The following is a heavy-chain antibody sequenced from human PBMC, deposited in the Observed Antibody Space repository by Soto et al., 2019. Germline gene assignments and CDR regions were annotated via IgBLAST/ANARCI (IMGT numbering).Heavy chain of an antibody. Sequence: PSETLSLTCTVYGGSFSGYYWSWIRQPPGKGLEWIGEINHSGSTNYNPSLKSRVTISVDTSKNQFSLKLSSVTAADTAVYYCARDLRGEYSSSSNSGYWGQGTLVTVSS. D-gene: IGHD6-6*01. V-gene: IGHV4-34*01. J-gene: IGHJ4*02. CDR1: GGSFSGYY. CDR3: ARDLRGEYSSSSNSGY. CDR2: INHSGST.